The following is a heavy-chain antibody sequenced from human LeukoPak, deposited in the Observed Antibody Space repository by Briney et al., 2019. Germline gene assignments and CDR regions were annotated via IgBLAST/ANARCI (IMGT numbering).Heavy chain of an antibody. D-gene: IGHD3-10*01. CDR2: ISSSSSYI. CDR1: GFTFSNYG. CDR3: AKGWSGESFGAQFDY. Sequence: GGSLRLSCAASGFTFSNYGMNWVRQAPGKGLEWVSYISSSSSYIYYADSVKGRFTISRDNAKNSLYLQMNSLRAEDTALYYCAKGWSGESFGAQFDYWGQGTLVAVSS. V-gene: IGHV3-21*01. J-gene: IGHJ4*02.